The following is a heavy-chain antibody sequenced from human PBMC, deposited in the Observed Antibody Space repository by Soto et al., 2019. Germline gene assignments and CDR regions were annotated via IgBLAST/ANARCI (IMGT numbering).Heavy chain of an antibody. CDR2: ISVYNGNT. D-gene: IGHD2-15*01. V-gene: IGHV1-18*01. CDR1: GYTFTSYG. J-gene: IGHJ3*02. CDR3: ARVGSRVTDAFDI. Sequence: ASVKVSCKASGYTFTSYGISWVRQAPGQGLEWMGWISVYNGNTNYAQKLQGRVTMNTDTSTSTAYMELRSLRSYDTAGYYCARVGSRVTDAFDIWGQGTMVTVSS.